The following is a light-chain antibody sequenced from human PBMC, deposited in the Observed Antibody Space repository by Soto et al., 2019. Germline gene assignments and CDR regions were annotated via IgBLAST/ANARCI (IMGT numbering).Light chain of an antibody. CDR3: QQYDNSSCT. V-gene: IGKV3-20*01. CDR2: GVS. CDR1: QSVSSNY. J-gene: IGKJ1*01. Sequence: ETVLTQSPGTLSLSPGERATLSCWASQSVSSNYLAWYQQKPGQAPRLLIYGVSKRATGIPDRFTGSGSGTEFTLTISRLEPEDFAVYYCQQYDNSSCTFGQGTKVEMK.